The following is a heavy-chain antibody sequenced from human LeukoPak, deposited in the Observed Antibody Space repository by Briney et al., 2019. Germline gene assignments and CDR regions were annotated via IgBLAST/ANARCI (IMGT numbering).Heavy chain of an antibody. CDR3: AKANDISGWYVSIDY. CDR1: GFIFSSYG. CDR2: IRYDGSNK. D-gene: IGHD6-19*01. J-gene: IGHJ4*02. Sequence: QAGGSLRLSCAASGFIFSSYGMYWVRQAPGKGLEWVAFIRYDGSNKYYADSVKGRFTISRDNSKNTLYLQMNSLRAEDTAVYYCAKANDISGWYVSIDYWGQGTLVTVSS. V-gene: IGHV3-30*02.